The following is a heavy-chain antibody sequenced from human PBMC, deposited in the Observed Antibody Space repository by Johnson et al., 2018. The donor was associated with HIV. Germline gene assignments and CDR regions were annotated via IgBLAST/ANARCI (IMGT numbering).Heavy chain of an antibody. CDR1: GFTFDDYA. CDR2: INWNGGST. V-gene: IGHV3-20*04. D-gene: IGHD3-9*01. J-gene: IGHJ3*02. Sequence: VQLVESGGGLVQPGGSLRLSCAASGFTFDDYAMSWVRQAPGKGLEWVSGINWNGGSTGYADSVKGRFTISRDNAKNSLYLQMNSLRAEDTAVYYCAREGYYDILTGYDRGAFDIWGQGTMVTVSS. CDR3: AREGYYDILTGYDRGAFDI.